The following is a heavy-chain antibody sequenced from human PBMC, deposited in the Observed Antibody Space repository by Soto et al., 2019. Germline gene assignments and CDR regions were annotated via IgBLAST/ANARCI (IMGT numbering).Heavy chain of an antibody. Sequence: EVQLVEAGGGLVQPGGSLRLSCAASGFTFSSYSMNWVRQAPGKGLEWVSYISSSSSTIYYADSVKGRFTISRDNAKNSLYLQMNSLRAEDTAVYYCAREAYCSGGSCYPAYYYYYMDVWGKGTTVTVSS. CDR2: ISSSSSTI. J-gene: IGHJ6*03. D-gene: IGHD2-15*01. CDR1: GFTFSSYS. CDR3: AREAYCSGGSCYPAYYYYYMDV. V-gene: IGHV3-48*01.